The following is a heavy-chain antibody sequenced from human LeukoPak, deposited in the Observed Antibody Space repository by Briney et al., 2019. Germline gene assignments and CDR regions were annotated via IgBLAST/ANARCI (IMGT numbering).Heavy chain of an antibody. V-gene: IGHV1-69*13. J-gene: IGHJ4*02. Sequence: SVKVSCKASGGAFSNFAINWVRQAPGQGPEWMGGVIPIFGRANYTQRFQGRVTITADESTSTVYMELSSLRSEDTAVYYCARASGDSSNYDFPKPYSYWGQGTLVTVSS. CDR3: ARASGDSSNYDFPKPYSY. D-gene: IGHD3-22*01. CDR1: GGAFSNFA. CDR2: VIPIFGRA.